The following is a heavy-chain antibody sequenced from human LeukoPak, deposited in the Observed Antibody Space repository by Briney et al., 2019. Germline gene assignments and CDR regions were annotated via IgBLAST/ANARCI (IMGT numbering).Heavy chain of an antibody. Sequence: ASVKVSCKASGYTFTGYYMHWVRQAPGQGLEWMGRINPNSGGTNYAQKFQGRVTMTRDTSISTAYMELSRLRSDDTAVYYCARPRDPTYYYDSSGWTDAFDIWGQGTMVTVSS. CDR3: ARPRDPTYYYDSSGWTDAFDI. CDR1: GYTFTGYY. D-gene: IGHD3-22*01. CDR2: INPNSGGT. V-gene: IGHV1-2*06. J-gene: IGHJ3*02.